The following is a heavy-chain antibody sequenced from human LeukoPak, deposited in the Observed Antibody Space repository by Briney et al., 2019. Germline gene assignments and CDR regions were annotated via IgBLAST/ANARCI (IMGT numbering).Heavy chain of an antibody. V-gene: IGHV4-4*09. J-gene: IGHJ6*03. CDR1: GGSISSYY. CDR2: IYTSGST. Sequence: SETLSLTCNVSGGSISSYYWSWFRQPPGKGLEWIGYIYTSGSTDYNPSLQSRVSISVDTSQNQFSLKLSSVTAADAAVYYCARLDYYYYYMDVWGKGTTVTVSS. CDR3: ARLDYYYYYMDV.